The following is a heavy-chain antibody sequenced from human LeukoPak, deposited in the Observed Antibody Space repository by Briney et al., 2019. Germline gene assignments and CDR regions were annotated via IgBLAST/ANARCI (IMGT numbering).Heavy chain of an antibody. Sequence: ASVSVSSTASGYTFTIYGISWGRQAPGQGLEWMGWISAYNGNTNYAQKLQGRVTMTTDTSTSTAYMELRSLRSDDTAVYYCARVVDCSSTSCYNGWFDPWGQGTLVTVSS. CDR2: ISAYNGNT. V-gene: IGHV1-18*01. J-gene: IGHJ5*02. CDR3: ARVVDCSSTSCYNGWFDP. D-gene: IGHD2-2*02. CDR1: GYTFTIYG.